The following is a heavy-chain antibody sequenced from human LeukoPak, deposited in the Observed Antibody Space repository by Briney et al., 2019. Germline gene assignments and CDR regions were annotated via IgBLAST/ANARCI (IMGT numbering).Heavy chain of an antibody. CDR1: GFTFSSYN. D-gene: IGHD1-26*01. CDR2: ISSSNSYI. V-gene: IGHV3-21*04. J-gene: IGHJ4*02. Sequence: GGSLRLSCAASGFTFSSYNMNWVRQAPGKGLEWVSSISSSNSYIYYTDSAKGRFTISRDNAKNSLYLQMNSLRVEDTAVYYCARDVVGATYFDWGQGTLVTVSS. CDR3: ARDVVGATYFD.